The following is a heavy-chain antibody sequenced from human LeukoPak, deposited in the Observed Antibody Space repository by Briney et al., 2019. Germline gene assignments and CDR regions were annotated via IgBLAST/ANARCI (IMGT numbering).Heavy chain of an antibody. V-gene: IGHV4-30-2*01. CDR2: ISHSGST. Sequence: PSETLSLTCTVSGGSISSGGHYWSWIRQPPGKGLEWIGDISHSGSTYYNPSLKSRVTISLDRSKNQFSLKLSSVTAADTAVYYCARYCSSTSCDQDYWGQGTLVTVSS. J-gene: IGHJ4*02. D-gene: IGHD2-2*01. CDR1: GGSISSGGHY. CDR3: ARYCSSTSCDQDY.